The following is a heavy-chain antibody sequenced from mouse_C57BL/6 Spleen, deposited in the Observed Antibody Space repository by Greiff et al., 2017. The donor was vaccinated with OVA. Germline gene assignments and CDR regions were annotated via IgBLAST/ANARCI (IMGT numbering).Heavy chain of an antibody. CDR3: ARGEICYAMDY. V-gene: IGHV5-17*01. J-gene: IGHJ4*01. CDR1: GFTFSDYG. Sequence: EVKVVEPGGGLVKPGGSLKLSCAASGFTFSDYGMHWVRQAPEKGLEWVAYISSGSSTIYYADTVKGRFTISRDNAKNTLFLQMTSLRSEDTAMYYCARGEICYAMDYWGQGTSVTVSS. CDR2: ISSGSSTI.